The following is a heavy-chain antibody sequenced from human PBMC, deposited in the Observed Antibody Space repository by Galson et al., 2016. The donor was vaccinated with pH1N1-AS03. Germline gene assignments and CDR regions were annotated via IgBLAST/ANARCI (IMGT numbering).Heavy chain of an antibody. J-gene: IGHJ4*02. Sequence: SLRLSCAVSGFSLSNYWMTWVRQAPGKGLEWVANINKDGSEKSYVDSVKGRFTISRDTAKNSVFLQMNSVRVEDRAVYYCARLPRGAWRFDYWGQGTLVTVSS. CDR2: INKDGSEK. D-gene: IGHD3-10*01. CDR3: ARLPRGAWRFDY. V-gene: IGHV3-7*01. CDR1: GFSLSNYW.